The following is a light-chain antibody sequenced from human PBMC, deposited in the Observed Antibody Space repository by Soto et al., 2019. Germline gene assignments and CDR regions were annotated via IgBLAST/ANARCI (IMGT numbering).Light chain of an antibody. CDR2: GAS. V-gene: IGKV3D-20*02. Sequence: EILLTQSPGTLSLSPGEISTLSCRSSQSISGSYLAWYQQKPGQAPRLLTYGASGRATGIPDRFSGSGSGTGFTLTISSLEPEDFAVYYCQQRSNWPLTFGGGTKVDIK. J-gene: IGKJ4*01. CDR1: QSISGSY. CDR3: QQRSNWPLT.